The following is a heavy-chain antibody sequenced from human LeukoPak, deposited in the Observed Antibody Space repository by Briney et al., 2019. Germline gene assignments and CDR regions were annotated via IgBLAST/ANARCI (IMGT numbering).Heavy chain of an antibody. V-gene: IGHV1-18*01. Sequence: ASVKVSCKSSGYTYTTYGITWVRQAPGQGLEWMGWISVYNGKTKYAQKLQGRVIMTADTSTTTVYMELWSLRGDDTAIYYCARGGEGPYGNYAPDSWGQGTLVTVSS. CDR1: GYTYTTYG. J-gene: IGHJ5*01. D-gene: IGHD3-10*01. CDR3: ARGGEGPYGNYAPDS. CDR2: ISVYNGKT.